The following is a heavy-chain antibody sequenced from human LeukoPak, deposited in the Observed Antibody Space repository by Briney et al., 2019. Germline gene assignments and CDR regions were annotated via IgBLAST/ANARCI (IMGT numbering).Heavy chain of an antibody. J-gene: IGHJ4*02. CDR2: ISRDGDGE. D-gene: IGHD3-22*01. Sequence: PGRSLRLSCAASGFSLSGSAVHWVRQAPGKGLEWVAVISRDGDGESLADSVKGRFTISRDNSKNTLYLQMNSLRAEDTAVYYCAKDFEYYYDSSGYYFDYWGQGTLVTVSS. CDR3: AKDFEYYYDSSGYYFDY. CDR1: GFSLSGSA. V-gene: IGHV3-30*04.